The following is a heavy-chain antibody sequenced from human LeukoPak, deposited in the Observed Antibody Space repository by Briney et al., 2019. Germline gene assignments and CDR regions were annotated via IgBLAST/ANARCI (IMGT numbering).Heavy chain of an antibody. CDR2: ISGSGGST. D-gene: IGHD3-22*01. CDR3: AKDPHYYDSSGYYEYFDL. J-gene: IGHJ2*01. Sequence: GGSLRLXCAASGFTCSSYAMSWVRLAPGKGLEWVSAISGSGGSTYYADSVKGRFTISRDNSKNTLYLQMNSLRAEDTAVYYCAKDPHYYDSSGYYEYFDLWGRGTLVTVSS. CDR1: GFTCSSYA. V-gene: IGHV3-23*01.